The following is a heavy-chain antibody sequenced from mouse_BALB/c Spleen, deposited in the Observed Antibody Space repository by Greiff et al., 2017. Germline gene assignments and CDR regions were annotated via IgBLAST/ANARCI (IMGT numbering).Heavy chain of an antibody. V-gene: IGHV1S135*01. CDR2: IDPYNGGT. J-gene: IGHJ1*01. CDR1: GYAFTSYN. Sequence: VHVKQSGPELVKPGASVKVSCKASGYAFTSYNMYWVKQSHGKSLEWIGYIDPYNGGTSYNQKFKGKATLTVDKSSSTAYMHLNSLTSEDSAVYYCARSREADWYFDVWGAGTTVTVSS. CDR3: ARSREADWYFDV.